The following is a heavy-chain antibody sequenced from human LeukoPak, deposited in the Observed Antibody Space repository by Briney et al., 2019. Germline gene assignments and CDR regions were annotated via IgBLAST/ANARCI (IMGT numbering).Heavy chain of an antibody. CDR1: QFTFSHYG. J-gene: IGHJ4*02. V-gene: IGHV3-33*06. CDR3: AKDAQRGFDYSNSLEY. CDR2: IWNDGSNQ. Sequence: PGGSLTLSCVASQFTFSHYGMHWVRHAPGKGLEWVAVIWNDGSNQYYADSVKGRFTISRDNSQNTVYLQMNSLRAEDTAVYYCAKDAQRGFDYSNSLEYWGQGTLVTVSS. D-gene: IGHD4-11*01.